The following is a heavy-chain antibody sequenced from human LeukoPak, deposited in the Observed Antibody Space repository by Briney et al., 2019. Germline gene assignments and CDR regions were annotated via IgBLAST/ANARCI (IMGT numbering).Heavy chain of an antibody. CDR2: FDPEDGET. Sequence: GASVKVSCKVSGYTLTELSMHWVRQAPGKGLEWMGGFDPEDGETIYAQKFQGRVTMTEDTSTDTAYMELSSLRSEDTAVYYCATMGWELLGYALDIWGQGTMVTVSS. CDR1: GYTLTELS. V-gene: IGHV1-24*01. D-gene: IGHD1-26*01. CDR3: ATMGWELLGYALDI. J-gene: IGHJ3*02.